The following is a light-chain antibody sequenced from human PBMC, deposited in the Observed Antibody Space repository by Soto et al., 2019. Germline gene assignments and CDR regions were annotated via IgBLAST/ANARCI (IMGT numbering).Light chain of an antibody. CDR1: QSLLHSDGYSY. J-gene: IGKJ4*01. V-gene: IGKV2-28*01. CDR2: LGS. CDR3: MQALQTPLT. Sequence: DIVMTQSPLSLPVTPGEPSSISCISSQSLLHSDGYSYLDWYLQKPGQSPQLLIYLGSNRASGVPDRFSGSGSGTDFTLKISRVEAEDVGVYYCMQALQTPLTFGGGTKVDI.